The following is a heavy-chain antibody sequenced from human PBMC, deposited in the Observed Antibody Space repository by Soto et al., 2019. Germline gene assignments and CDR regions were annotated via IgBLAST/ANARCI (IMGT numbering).Heavy chain of an antibody. CDR2: INPNSGGT. D-gene: IGHD2-21*02. J-gene: IGHJ3*02. CDR3: ARSGNGGNSNAFDS. V-gene: IGHV1-2*04. CDR1: GYTFTGYY. Sequence: QVQLVQSGAEVKKPGASVKVSCKASGYTFTGYYMHWVRQAPGQGLEWMGWINPNSGGTNYAQKFQGWVTMPRDPSISTASMELSRLRSDDTAVYYCARSGNGGNSNAFDSWGQGTMVTVSS.